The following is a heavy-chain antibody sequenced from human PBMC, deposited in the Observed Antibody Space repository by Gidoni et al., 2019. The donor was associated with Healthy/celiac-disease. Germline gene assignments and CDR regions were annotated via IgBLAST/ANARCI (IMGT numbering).Heavy chain of an antibody. CDR3: AREAGYSSSWPTPRCMDV. Sequence: QVQLQVSRTRLAKPSGTLSLTCAASAGSTSSSNWWSWVRPPPGKGLEWIGEIYHSGSTNYNPSLKRRVTISVDKSKTQFTLKLSSVTAADTAVYCCAREAGYSSSWPTPRCMDVWGKRTTVTVSA. V-gene: IGHV4-4*01. J-gene: IGHJ6*04. D-gene: IGHD6-13*01. CDR2: IYHSGST. CDR1: AGSTSSSNW.